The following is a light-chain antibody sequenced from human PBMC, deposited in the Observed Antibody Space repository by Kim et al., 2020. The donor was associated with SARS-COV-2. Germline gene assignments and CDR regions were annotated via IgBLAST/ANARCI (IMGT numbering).Light chain of an antibody. V-gene: IGLV2-18*02. CDR2: EVS. CDR3: YSFTSSTTWV. Sequence: GHSVPHSCTGTSSDVGSYNRVSWYQQPPGTAPKLMIYEVSTRPSGVPDRFSGSKSGNTASLTISGLQAEDEADYYCYSFTSSTTWVFGGGTQLTVL. CDR1: SSDVGSYNR. J-gene: IGLJ3*02.